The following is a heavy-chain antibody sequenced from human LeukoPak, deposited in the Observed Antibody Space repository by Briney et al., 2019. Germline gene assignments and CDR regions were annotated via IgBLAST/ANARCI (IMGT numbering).Heavy chain of an antibody. J-gene: IGHJ4*02. V-gene: IGHV1-18*01. CDR1: GHTFTSYG. D-gene: IGHD3-10*01. CDR2: ISAYNGNT. CDR3: ARTGYGSGTYYIDY. Sequence: ASVKVFCKASGHTFTSYGISWVRQAPGQGLEWMGRISAYNGNTNYAQKLQGRVTMTTDTSTSTAYMELRSLRSDDTAVYYCARTGYGSGTYYIDYWGQGTLVTVSS.